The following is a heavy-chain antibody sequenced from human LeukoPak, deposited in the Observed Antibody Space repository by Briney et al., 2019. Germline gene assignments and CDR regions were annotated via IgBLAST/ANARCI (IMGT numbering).Heavy chain of an antibody. V-gene: IGHV3-23*01. CDR1: GFTFSSYA. CDR3: ARVVDHDYGDYYLDY. D-gene: IGHD4-17*01. Sequence: GGSLRLSCAASGFTFSSYAMSWVRQAPGKGLEWVSAISGSGGSKYYADSVKGRFTISRDNSKNTLYLQMNSLRAEDTAVYYCARVVDHDYGDYYLDYWGQGTLVTVSS. CDR2: ISGSGGSK. J-gene: IGHJ4*02.